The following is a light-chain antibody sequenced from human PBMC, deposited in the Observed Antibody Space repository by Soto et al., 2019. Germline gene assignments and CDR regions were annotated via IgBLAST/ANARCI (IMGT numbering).Light chain of an antibody. J-gene: IGKJ1*01. CDR3: QQYYSTLTWT. CDR1: TNVLYSSNNKNY. V-gene: IGKV4-1*01. Sequence: DIVMTQSPDSLAVSLGERATINCKSRTNVLYSSNNKNYLAWYQQKPGQPPKLLIYWASTRESGVPDRFSGSGSGTDFTLTISSLQAEDVAVYYCQQYYSTLTWTFGQGTKVDIK. CDR2: WAS.